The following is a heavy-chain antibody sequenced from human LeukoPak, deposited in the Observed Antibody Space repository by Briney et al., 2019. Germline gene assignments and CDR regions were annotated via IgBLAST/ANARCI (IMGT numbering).Heavy chain of an antibody. J-gene: IGHJ4*02. Sequence: SETLSLTCTVSGGSISSYYWSWIRQPAGKGLEGIGRIYTSGSTNYNPSLKSRVTMSVDTSKNQFSLKLSSVTAADTAVYYCARDGDIVGSPGLYYFDYWGQGTLVTVSS. D-gene: IGHD2-15*01. CDR1: GGSISSYY. CDR2: IYTSGST. V-gene: IGHV4-4*07. CDR3: ARDGDIVGSPGLYYFDY.